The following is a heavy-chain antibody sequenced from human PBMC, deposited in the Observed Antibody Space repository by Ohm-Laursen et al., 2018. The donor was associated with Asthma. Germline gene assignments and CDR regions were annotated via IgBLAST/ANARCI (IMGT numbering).Heavy chain of an antibody. D-gene: IGHD5-18*01. Sequence: GSLRLSCSASGSTFSSYSMNWVRQAPGKGLEWVSYISSSSSTIYYADSVKGRFTISRDNAKNSLYLQMNSLRDEDTAVYYCARDRRDGGYSYGDYDAFDIWGQGTMVTVSS. V-gene: IGHV3-48*02. J-gene: IGHJ3*02. CDR3: ARDRRDGGYSYGDYDAFDI. CDR1: GSTFSSYS. CDR2: ISSSSSTI.